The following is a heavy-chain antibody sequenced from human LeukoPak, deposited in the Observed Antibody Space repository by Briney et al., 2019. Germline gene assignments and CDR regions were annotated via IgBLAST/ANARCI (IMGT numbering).Heavy chain of an antibody. V-gene: IGHV4-59*01. CDR2: VSYSGRT. D-gene: IGHD5-24*01. J-gene: IGHJ2*01. Sequence: SETLSLTCTVSGGSITNYYWNWIRQPPGKDLEWIGCVSYSGRTHYSSALKSRVTISVDTSKNQFSLNLRSVTAADTAVYYCARPGRQDAYNGHYWYFDLWGRGTLVTVSS. CDR3: ARPGRQDAYNGHYWYFDL. CDR1: GGSITNYY.